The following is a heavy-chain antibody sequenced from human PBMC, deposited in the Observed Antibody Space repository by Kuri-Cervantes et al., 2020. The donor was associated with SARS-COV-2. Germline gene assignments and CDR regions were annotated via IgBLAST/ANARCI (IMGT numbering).Heavy chain of an antibody. CDR2: INPNSGGT. J-gene: IGHJ5*02. CDR1: GGTFRVYA. CDR3: ARAFSWDYDLWSGPGGWFDP. V-gene: IGHV1-2*02. Sequence: ASVKVSCKASGGTFRVYAVTWVRLAPGQGLEWMGWINPNSGGTNYAQKFQGRVTMTRDTSISTAYMELSRLRSDDTAVYYCARAFSWDYDLWSGPGGWFDPWGQGTLVTVSS. D-gene: IGHD3-3*01.